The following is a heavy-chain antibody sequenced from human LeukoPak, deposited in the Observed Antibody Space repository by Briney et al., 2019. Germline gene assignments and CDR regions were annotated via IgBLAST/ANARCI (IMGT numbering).Heavy chain of an antibody. CDR2: ISSSGGST. J-gene: IGHJ4*02. Sequence: GGSLRLSCAASGFTFSTYTMNWVRQAPGKGLEWVSSISSSGGSTYYADSVKGRFTISRDNSKNTLYLQVISLRAEDTAVYYCAKAAVYHDSCPDSWGQGTLVTVSS. D-gene: IGHD5/OR15-5a*01. CDR3: AKAAVYHDSCPDS. CDR1: GFTFSTYT. V-gene: IGHV3-23*01.